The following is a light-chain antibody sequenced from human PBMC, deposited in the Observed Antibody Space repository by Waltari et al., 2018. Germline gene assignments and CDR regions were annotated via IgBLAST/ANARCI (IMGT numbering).Light chain of an antibody. Sequence: MTQSPGTLSASPGERVTLSCRASQTVSSNLVWYKQIPGQPPRVLIYGASTRATGVPARFSGSGSATECTLTISSLQSEDFAVYFCQQDNHWPWTFGQGTKVEVK. V-gene: IGKV3-15*01. CDR2: GAS. CDR3: QQDNHWPWT. J-gene: IGKJ1*01. CDR1: QTVSSN.